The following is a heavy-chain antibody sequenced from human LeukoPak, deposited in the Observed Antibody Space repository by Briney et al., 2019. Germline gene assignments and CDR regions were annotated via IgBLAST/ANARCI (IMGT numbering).Heavy chain of an antibody. V-gene: IGHV1-2*02. CDR3: ARTGVGATTLGCDY. J-gene: IGHJ4*02. CDR1: GYTFTCYY. Sequence: ASVTVSCKASGYTFTCYYMHWVRQAPGQGLEWMGWINPNSRGTNYAQKFQGRVTMTRDTSISTAYMELSRLRSDDTAVYYCARTGVGATTLGCDYWGQGTLVTVSS. CDR2: INPNSRGT. D-gene: IGHD1-26*01.